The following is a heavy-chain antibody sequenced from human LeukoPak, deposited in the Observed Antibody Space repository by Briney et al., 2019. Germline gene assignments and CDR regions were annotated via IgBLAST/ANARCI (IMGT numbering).Heavy chain of an antibody. D-gene: IGHD6-6*01. Sequence: SMKGRFTISRDDSKNTLYLQMSSLRAEDTAIYYCVKGVAARLDYWGQGTLVAVSS. J-gene: IGHJ4*02. V-gene: IGHV3-64D*09. CDR3: VKGVAARLDY.